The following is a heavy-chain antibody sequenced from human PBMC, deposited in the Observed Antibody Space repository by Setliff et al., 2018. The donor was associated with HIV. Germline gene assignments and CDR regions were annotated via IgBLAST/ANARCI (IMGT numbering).Heavy chain of an antibody. V-gene: IGHV4-30-2*01. CDR1: GDSISSGSHY. J-gene: IGHJ4*01. CDR2: IYHRGST. Sequence: SETLSLTCTVSGDSISSGSHYWSWIRQPPGKGLEWIGYIYHRGSTYYNPSLKSRVTISVDRSKNQFSLKLSSVTAADTAVYYCARLGYYNFWSGYWTDYWGHGTLVTVSS. CDR3: ARLGYYNFWSGYWTDY. D-gene: IGHD3-3*01.